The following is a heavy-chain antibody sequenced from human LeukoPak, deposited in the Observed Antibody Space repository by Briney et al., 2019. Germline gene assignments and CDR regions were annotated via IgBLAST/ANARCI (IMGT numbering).Heavy chain of an antibody. CDR3: ANVGPSIAAGPDAFDY. Sequence: PGGSLRLSCAASGFTFSSYSMHWVRQAPGKGLEWVAFIRYDGSNKYYADSVKGRFTISRDNSKNTLYLQMNSLRAEDTAVYYCANVGPSIAAGPDAFDYWGQGTLVTVSS. V-gene: IGHV3-30*02. CDR2: IRYDGSNK. CDR1: GFTFSSYS. J-gene: IGHJ4*02. D-gene: IGHD6-13*01.